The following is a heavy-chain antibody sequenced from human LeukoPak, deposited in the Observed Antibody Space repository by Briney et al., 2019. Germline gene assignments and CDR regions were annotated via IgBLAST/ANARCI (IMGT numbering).Heavy chain of an antibody. J-gene: IGHJ4*02. CDR3: TREDSSGVDY. V-gene: IGHV4-39*02. CDR1: GGSISSSSYY. CDR2: IYYSGNT. Sequence: SETLSLTCTVSGGSISSSSYYWGWIRQPPGKGLEWLGSIYYSGNTYYNPSLESRISISVDMSKNQFSLKLSSVTAADTAVYYCTREDSSGVDYWGQGTLVTVSS. D-gene: IGHD6-19*01.